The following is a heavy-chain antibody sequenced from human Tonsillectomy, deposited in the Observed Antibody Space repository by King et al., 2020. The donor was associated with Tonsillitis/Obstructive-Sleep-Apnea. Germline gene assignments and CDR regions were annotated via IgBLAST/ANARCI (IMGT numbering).Heavy chain of an antibody. CDR1: GVTFSSFV. D-gene: IGHD1-14*01. Sequence: VQLVESGGGVVQPGRSLRLSCAASGVTFSSFVMHWVRQAPGKGLEWVAVIWYDGINKFYADSVKGRFSISRDNSKNTLFLQMSSLRADDTAVYFCARDQRLNNPEIFDYWGQGTLVTVSS. V-gene: IGHV3-33*01. J-gene: IGHJ4*02. CDR3: ARDQRLNNPEIFDY. CDR2: IWYDGINK.